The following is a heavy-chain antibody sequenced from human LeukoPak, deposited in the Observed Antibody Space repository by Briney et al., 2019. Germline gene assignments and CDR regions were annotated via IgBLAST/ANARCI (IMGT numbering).Heavy chain of an antibody. V-gene: IGHV3-74*01. CDR2: INSDGSST. Sequence: GGSLRLSCAASGFTFSSYRMHWARQAPGKGLVWVSRINSDGSSTSYADSVKGRFTISRDNAKNTLYLQMNSLRAEDTAVYYCARAHDGSGYYLGYWGQGTLVTVSS. CDR3: ARAHDGSGYYLGY. D-gene: IGHD3-22*01. J-gene: IGHJ4*02. CDR1: GFTFSSYR.